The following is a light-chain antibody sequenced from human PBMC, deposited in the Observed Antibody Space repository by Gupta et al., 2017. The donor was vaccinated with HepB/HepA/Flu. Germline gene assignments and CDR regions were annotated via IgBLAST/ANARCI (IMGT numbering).Light chain of an antibody. CDR1: QSVSSD. V-gene: IGKV3-15*01. CDR3: QQYNNWPPWK. Sequence: EIVLTQSPVTLSVSPGERATLSCRASQSVSSDLAWYQQKPGQAPRLLIYGASTRATGIPGRFSGSGSGTEFTLTISSLQSEDFAVYYCQQYNNWPPWKFGQGTKVEIK. J-gene: IGKJ1*01. CDR2: GAS.